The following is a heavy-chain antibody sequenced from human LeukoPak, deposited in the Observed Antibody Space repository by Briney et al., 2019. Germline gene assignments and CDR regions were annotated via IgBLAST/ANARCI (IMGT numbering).Heavy chain of an antibody. Sequence: GGSLRLSCAASGFTFSDYYMTWIRQAPGKGLEWVSYIGRSGSTIYYANSVKGRFTISRDNAENSLYLQMNSLGAEDTAVYYCARRETYYYDTGGYSIDAFDIWGQGTMVTVSS. CDR3: ARRETYYYDTGGYSIDAFDI. CDR2: IGRSGSTI. CDR1: GFTFSDYY. V-gene: IGHV3-11*01. J-gene: IGHJ3*02. D-gene: IGHD3-22*01.